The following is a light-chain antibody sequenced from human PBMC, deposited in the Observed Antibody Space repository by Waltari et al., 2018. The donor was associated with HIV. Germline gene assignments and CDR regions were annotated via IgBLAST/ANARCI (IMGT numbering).Light chain of an antibody. J-gene: IGLJ2*01. CDR3: QSFDRHTEVV. CDR1: SGSIADYF. V-gene: IGLV6-57*01. CDR2: EHD. Sequence: FMLTQPHSVSESPGKTVNISCTRSSGSIADYFVQLYQPCPGSRPTPVIFEHDPRPSCVPAQLSGSIDVSSNTSAHIISGLKTKDEAEYFCQSFDRHTEVVFGGGTKLTVL.